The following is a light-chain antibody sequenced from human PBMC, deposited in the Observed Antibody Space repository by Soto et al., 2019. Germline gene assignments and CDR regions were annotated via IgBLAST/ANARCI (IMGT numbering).Light chain of an antibody. CDR1: QSVLYSSNNKNY. CDR3: QQYYSTLPT. CDR2: RAS. V-gene: IGKV4-1*01. J-gene: IGKJ1*01. Sequence: DIVMTQSPDSLAVSLGERATINCKSSQSVLYSSNNKNYLAWYQQKPEQPPKLLIYRASTRESGVPDRFSGSGSGTDFTLTISSLQAEDVAVYYCQQYYSTLPTFGQGNKVEIK.